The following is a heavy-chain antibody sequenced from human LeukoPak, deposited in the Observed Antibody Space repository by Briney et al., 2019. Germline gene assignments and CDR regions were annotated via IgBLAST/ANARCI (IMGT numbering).Heavy chain of an antibody. Sequence: PGGSLRLSCAAPGFTFSNYAMSWVRQAPGKGLEWVSTISGSGGSTYYADSVKGRFTVSRDKSKSTQYLQMNSLRAEDTAVYYCAKASSMVRGAMTLFEYWGQGTLVTVSS. CDR3: AKASSMVRGAMTLFEY. D-gene: IGHD3-10*01. CDR1: GFTFSNYA. J-gene: IGHJ4*02. V-gene: IGHV3-23*01. CDR2: ISGSGGST.